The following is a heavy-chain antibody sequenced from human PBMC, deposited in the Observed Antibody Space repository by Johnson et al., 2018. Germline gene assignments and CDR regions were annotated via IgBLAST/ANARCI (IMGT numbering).Heavy chain of an antibody. V-gene: IGHV3-33*01. CDR2: IWDDGINK. CDR3: ARDLRGDVFDI. D-gene: IGHD3-10*01. Sequence: QVQLVESGGGVVQPGRSLRLSCATSGFTFSSYGMHWVRQAPGKGLEWVAVIWDDGINKYYADSVKGRFTISRDNSKNTLYLQMHRLRAEDTAVYYCARDLRGDVFDIWGEGTMVTVSS. J-gene: IGHJ3*02. CDR1: GFTFSSYG.